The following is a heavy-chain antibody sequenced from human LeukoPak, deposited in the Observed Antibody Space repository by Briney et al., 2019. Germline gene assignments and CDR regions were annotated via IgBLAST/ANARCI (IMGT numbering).Heavy chain of an antibody. Sequence: SETLSLTCTVSGGSISNWYWSWFRQPAGKGLEWIGRIYYSGSTYYNPSLKSRVTISVDTSKNQFSLKLSSVTAADTAVYYCARAQRHSSSWYYFDYWGQGTLVTVSS. CDR2: IYYSGST. CDR1: GGSISNWY. D-gene: IGHD6-13*01. J-gene: IGHJ4*02. V-gene: IGHV4-59*05. CDR3: ARAQRHSSSWYYFDY.